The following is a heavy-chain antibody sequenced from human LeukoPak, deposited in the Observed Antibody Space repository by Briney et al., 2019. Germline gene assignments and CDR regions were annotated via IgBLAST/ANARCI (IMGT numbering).Heavy chain of an antibody. D-gene: IGHD2-15*01. CDR3: AREGVATPLYYYYGMDV. J-gene: IGHJ6*02. Sequence: SETLSLTCTVSGGSISSYYWSWIRQPPGKGLEWIGNIYYSGSTNYNPSLKSRVTISVDTSKNQFSLKLSSVTAADTAVYYCAREGVATPLYYYYGMDVWGQGTTVTVSS. V-gene: IGHV4-59*01. CDR1: GGSISSYY. CDR2: IYYSGST.